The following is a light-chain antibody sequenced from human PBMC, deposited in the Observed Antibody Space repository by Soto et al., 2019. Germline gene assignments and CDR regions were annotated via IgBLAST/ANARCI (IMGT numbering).Light chain of an antibody. CDR1: QSVSGW. CDR2: DAS. V-gene: IGKV1-5*01. Sequence: SQVSKSRSTPSASVRDTVTFTLRASQSVSGWLAWYQQKPGEAPKLLIYDASALPRGVPSRFSGSGSGTKFTLTIASLQPDDSATYYCQQYETFSGTFGPGTKVDIK. CDR3: QQYETFSGT. J-gene: IGKJ1*01.